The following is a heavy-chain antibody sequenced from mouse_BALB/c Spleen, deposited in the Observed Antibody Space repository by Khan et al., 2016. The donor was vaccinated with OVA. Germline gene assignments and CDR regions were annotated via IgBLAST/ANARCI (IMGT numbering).Heavy chain of an antibody. J-gene: IGHJ4*01. CDR2: IWGDGST. CDR1: GFSLTGYG. D-gene: IGHD2-10*01. Sequence: VQGVESGPGLVAPSQSLSITCTVSGFSLTGYGVNWVRQPPGKGLEWLGMIWGDGSTDYNSALKSRLSISKDNSKSQVFLKMNSLQTDDTARYYCARAYYANYREAMDFWGQGTSVTVSS. CDR3: ARAYYANYREAMDF. V-gene: IGHV2-6-7*01.